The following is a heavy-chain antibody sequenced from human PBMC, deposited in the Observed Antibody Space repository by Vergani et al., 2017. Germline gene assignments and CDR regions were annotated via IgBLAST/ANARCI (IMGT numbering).Heavy chain of an antibody. V-gene: IGHV3-7*01. J-gene: IGHJ6*02. Sequence: EVQLVESGGGLVQPGGSLRLSCAASGFTFSSYWMSWVRQAPGKGLEWVANIKQDGSEKYYVDSVKGRFTISRDNAKNSLYLQMNSLRAEDTAVYYCASPQFLSEDYYYYGMDVWGQGTTVTVSS. CDR1: GFTFSSYW. CDR3: ASPQFLSEDYYYYGMDV. CDR2: IKQDGSEK.